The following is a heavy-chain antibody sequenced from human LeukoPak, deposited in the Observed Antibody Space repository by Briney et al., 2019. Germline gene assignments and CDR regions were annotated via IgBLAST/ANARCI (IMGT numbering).Heavy chain of an antibody. D-gene: IGHD3-3*01. CDR3: ARVGLTTYAFDI. CDR1: GGSISSGDYY. Sequence: SQTLSLTCTDSGGSISSGDYYWSWIRQPPGKGLEWIGYIYYSGSTYYNPSLKSRVTISVDTSKNQFSLKLSSVTAADTAVYYCARVGLTTYAFDIWGQGTMVTVSS. CDR2: IYYSGST. V-gene: IGHV4-30-4*01. J-gene: IGHJ3*02.